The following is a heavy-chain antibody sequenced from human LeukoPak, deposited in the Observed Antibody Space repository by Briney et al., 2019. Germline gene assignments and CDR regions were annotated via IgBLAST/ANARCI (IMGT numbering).Heavy chain of an antibody. Sequence: GGSLRLSCAASGFSFGDYSMNWVRQAPGKGLEWISYIGISSGNTYYADSVKGRFTISGDKARDSLYLQMNSLRVEDTAVCYCARDYKYAFDNWGQGTLVTVSS. D-gene: IGHD5-24*01. J-gene: IGHJ4*02. V-gene: IGHV3-48*01. CDR3: ARDYKYAFDN. CDR1: GFSFGDYS. CDR2: IGISSGNT.